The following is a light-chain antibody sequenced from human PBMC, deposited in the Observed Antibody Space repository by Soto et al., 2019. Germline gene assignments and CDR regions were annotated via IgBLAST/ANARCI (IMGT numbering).Light chain of an antibody. CDR3: QQRHNWIT. CDR1: QSVSSSY. V-gene: IGKV3D-20*02. J-gene: IGKJ5*01. Sequence: EIVLAQSPGALSLSPGERATLCCRASQSVSSSYLAWYQQKPGQAPRLLIYCASSRATGIPDRFSGSGSGTDFTLTISRLEPEDFAVYYCQQRHNWITFGQGTRLEI. CDR2: CAS.